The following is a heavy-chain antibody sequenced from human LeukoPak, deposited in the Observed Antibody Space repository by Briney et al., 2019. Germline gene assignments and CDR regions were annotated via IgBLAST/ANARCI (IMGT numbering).Heavy chain of an antibody. D-gene: IGHD3-16*02. J-gene: IGHJ4*02. Sequence: GASVKVSCKASGYTFTGYYMHWVRQAPGQGLEWMGWINPNSGNTGYAQKFQGRVTMTRNTSISTAYMELSSLRSEDTAVYYCARGGQYYDYVWGSYRPGIDYWGQGTLVTVSS. CDR1: GYTFTGYY. V-gene: IGHV1-8*02. CDR2: INPNSGNT. CDR3: ARGGQYYDYVWGSYRPGIDY.